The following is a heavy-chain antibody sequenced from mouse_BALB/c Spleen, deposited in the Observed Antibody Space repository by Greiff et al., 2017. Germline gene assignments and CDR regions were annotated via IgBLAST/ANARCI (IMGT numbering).Heavy chain of an antibody. CDR3: ARTIYYGYDGQDY. V-gene: IGHV14-3*02. Sequence: VQLKESGAELVKPGASVKLSCTASGFNIKDTYMHWVKQRPEQGLEWIGRIDPANGNTKYDPKFQGKATITADTSSNTAYLQLSSLTSEDTAVYYCARTIYYGYDGQDYWGQGTTLTVSS. J-gene: IGHJ2*01. CDR1: GFNIKDTY. D-gene: IGHD2-2*01. CDR2: IDPANGNT.